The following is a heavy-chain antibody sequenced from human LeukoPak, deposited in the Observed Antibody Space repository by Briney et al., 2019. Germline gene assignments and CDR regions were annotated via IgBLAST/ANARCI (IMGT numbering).Heavy chain of an antibody. D-gene: IGHD1-14*01. CDR3: ARGARKANDY. J-gene: IGHJ4*02. CDR1: GGSFSGYY. CDR2: INHSGST. V-gene: IGHV4-34*01. Sequence: SSETLSLTCAVYGGSFSGYYWSWIRQPPGKGLEWIGEINHSGSTNYNPSLKSRVTISVDTSKNQFSVKLSSVTAADTAVYYCARGARKANDYWGQGTLVTVSS.